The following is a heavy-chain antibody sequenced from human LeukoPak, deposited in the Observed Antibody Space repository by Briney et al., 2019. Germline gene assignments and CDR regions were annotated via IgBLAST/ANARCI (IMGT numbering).Heavy chain of an antibody. V-gene: IGHV1-2*06. CDR3: ARGTVPAAMGEDY. CDR1: GYTFTDYY. J-gene: IGHJ4*02. D-gene: IGHD2-2*01. CDR2: INPNSGGT. Sequence: GASVKVSCKASGYTFTDYYMHWVRQAPGQGLEWMGRINPNSGGTNYAQKFQGRVTMTRDTSISTAYMELSRLRSDDTAVYYCARGTVPAAMGEDYWGQGTLVTVSS.